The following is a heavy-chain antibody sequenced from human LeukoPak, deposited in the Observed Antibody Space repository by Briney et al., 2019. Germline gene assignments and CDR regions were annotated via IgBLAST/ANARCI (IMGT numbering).Heavy chain of an antibody. CDR2: VSDSGVNT. D-gene: IGHD4-11*01. J-gene: IGHJ4*02. Sequence: PGGSLRLSCAASGFAFSSFAMTWVRQSPGKGLEWVSSVSDSGVNTYYAGSVRGRFTVSRDNFKNILYLQMNSLTVEDTAFYYCSKGRGSTLTNIDFWGQGALVTVSP. CDR1: GFAFSSFA. CDR3: SKGRGSTLTNIDF. V-gene: IGHV3-23*01.